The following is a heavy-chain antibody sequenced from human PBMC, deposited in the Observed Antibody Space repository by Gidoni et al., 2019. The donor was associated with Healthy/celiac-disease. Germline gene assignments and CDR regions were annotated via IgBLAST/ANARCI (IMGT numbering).Heavy chain of an antibody. CDR1: GLTVSSYA. CDR3: AKGSGSYFLPFDY. D-gene: IGHD1-26*01. CDR2: ISGSGGST. Sequence: EVQLLESGGGLVQPGGSLRLSCAASGLTVSSYAISWVRKAPGKGLEWVSVISGSGGSTYYEDSVKGRFTISRDTSKNTLYVQMNSLRAEDKAVYYCAKGSGSYFLPFDYWGQGTLVTVSS. J-gene: IGHJ4*02. V-gene: IGHV3-23*01.